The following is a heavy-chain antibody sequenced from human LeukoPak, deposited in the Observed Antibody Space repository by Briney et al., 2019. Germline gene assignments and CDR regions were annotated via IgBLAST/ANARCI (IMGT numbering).Heavy chain of an antibody. Sequence: GGSLRLSCAASGFTVSSTYMSWVRQAPGKGLEWVAVISYDGSNKYYADSVKGRFTISRDNSKNTLYLQMNSLRAEDTAVYYCAKDAFRSGRAPGYYYYGMDVWGQGTTVTVSS. CDR1: GFTVSSTY. CDR3: AKDAFRSGRAPGYYYYGMDV. V-gene: IGHV3-30*18. J-gene: IGHJ6*02. CDR2: ISYDGSNK. D-gene: IGHD3-10*01.